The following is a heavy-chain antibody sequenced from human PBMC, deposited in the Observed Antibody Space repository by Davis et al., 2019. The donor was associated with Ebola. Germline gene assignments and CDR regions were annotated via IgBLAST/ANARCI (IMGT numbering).Heavy chain of an antibody. Sequence: PSETLSLTCTVSGGSISSYYWSWIRQPPGKGLEWIGYIYYSGSTNYNPSLKSRVTISVDTSKNQFSLKLSSVTAADTAVYYCARGSGSGYYRNWFDPWGQGTLVTVSS. D-gene: IGHD3-3*01. V-gene: IGHV4-59*01. J-gene: IGHJ5*02. CDR3: ARGSGSGYYRNWFDP. CDR1: GGSISSYY. CDR2: IYYSGST.